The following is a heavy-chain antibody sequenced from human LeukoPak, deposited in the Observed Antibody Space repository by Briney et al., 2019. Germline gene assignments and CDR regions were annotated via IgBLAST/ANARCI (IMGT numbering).Heavy chain of an antibody. CDR2: IDPTDSYT. CDR3: ARHDY. CDR1: GYILTSYW. V-gene: IGHV5-10-1*01. Sequence: GESLRISCKASGYILTSYWISWVRQMPGKGLEWMGRIDPTDSYTDYSPSFQGHVTISVDKSINTAYLQWYSLKASDTAMYYCARHDYWGQGTLVTVSS. J-gene: IGHJ4*02.